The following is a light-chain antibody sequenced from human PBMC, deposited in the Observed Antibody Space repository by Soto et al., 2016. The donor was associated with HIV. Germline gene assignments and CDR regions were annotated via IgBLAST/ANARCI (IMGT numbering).Light chain of an antibody. CDR3: QTWDSSNYV. CDR2: QDN. V-gene: IGLV3-1*01. Sequence: SYELTQPPSVSVSPGQTASITCSGDKLGEKYTCWYQQKPGQSPVLVIYQDNKRPSGIPERFSGSNSGNTATLTISGTRAMDEADYYCQTWDSSNYVFGTGTKVTVL. CDR1: KLGEKY. J-gene: IGLJ1*01.